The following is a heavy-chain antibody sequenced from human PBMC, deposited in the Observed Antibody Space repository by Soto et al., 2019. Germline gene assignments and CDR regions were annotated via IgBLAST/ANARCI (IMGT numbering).Heavy chain of an antibody. J-gene: IGHJ4*02. CDR2: MNPNSGNT. CDR1: GYTFTSYD. D-gene: IGHD5-12*01. V-gene: IGHV1-8*01. CDR3: ARAVPINRDY. Sequence: QVQLVQSGAEVKKPGASVKVSCKASGYTFTSYDIHWVRQATGQGLEWMGWMNPNSGNTGYAQKFQGSVTMTRNTSIRTAYMELSSLRSEDTAIYYCARAVPINRDYWGQGTLVTVSS.